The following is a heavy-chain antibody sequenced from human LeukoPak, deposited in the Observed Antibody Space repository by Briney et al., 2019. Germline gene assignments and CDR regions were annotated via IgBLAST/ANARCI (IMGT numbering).Heavy chain of an antibody. D-gene: IGHD3-10*01. Sequence: GWSLTLSCPVSGLSVSNYYMNWVRQAAGKGLEGVSPPRGKGQTFYADCVNGRFTVSRDHSKNTVYIQMNTLRVEDAAVCFCGRDCEGRQDWVELDPWGQGTLVTVSS. CDR1: GLSVSNYY. J-gene: IGHJ5*02. CDR2: PRGKGQT. CDR3: GRDCEGRQDWVELDP. V-gene: IGHV3-66*03.